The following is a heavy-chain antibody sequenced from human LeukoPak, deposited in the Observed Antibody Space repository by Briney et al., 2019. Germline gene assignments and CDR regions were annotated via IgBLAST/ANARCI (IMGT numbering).Heavy chain of an antibody. CDR3: AELGITMIGGV. V-gene: IGHV3-43*01. D-gene: IGHD3-10*02. J-gene: IGHJ6*04. Sequence: GGSLRLSCAASGFTFDDYTMHWVRQAPGKGLEWVSLISWDGGSTYYADSVKGRFTISRDNSKNSLYLQMNSLRAEDTAVYYCAELGITMIGGVWGKGTTVTISS. CDR2: ISWDGGST. CDR1: GFTFDDYT.